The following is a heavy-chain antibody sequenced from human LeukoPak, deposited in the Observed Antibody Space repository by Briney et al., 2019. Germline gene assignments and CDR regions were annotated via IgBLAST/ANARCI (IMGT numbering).Heavy chain of an antibody. V-gene: IGHV4-59*08. J-gene: IGHJ6*02. CDR2: IYYSGST. D-gene: IGHD2-8*02. Sequence: SETLSLTCTVSGGSISSYYWSWIRQPPGKGLEWIGYIYYSGSTNYNPSLKSRVTISVDRSKNQFSLKLSSVTAADTAVYCCARQAGWSNYYYYGMDVWGQGTTVTVSS. CDR1: GGSISSYY. CDR3: ARQAGWSNYYYYGMDV.